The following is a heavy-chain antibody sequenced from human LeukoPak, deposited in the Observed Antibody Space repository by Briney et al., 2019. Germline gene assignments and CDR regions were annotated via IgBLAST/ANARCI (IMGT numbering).Heavy chain of an antibody. CDR2: ISYDGSNK. V-gene: IGHV3-30-3*01. CDR3: ARDVGGPMMN. J-gene: IGHJ4*02. D-gene: IGHD3-22*01. Sequence: GGSLRLSCAASGFTFSSYAMHWVRQAPGKGLEWVAVISYDGSNKYYADSVKGRFTISRDNSKNTLYLQMNSLRAEDTAVYYCARDVGGPMMNWGQGTLVTVSS. CDR1: GFTFSSYA.